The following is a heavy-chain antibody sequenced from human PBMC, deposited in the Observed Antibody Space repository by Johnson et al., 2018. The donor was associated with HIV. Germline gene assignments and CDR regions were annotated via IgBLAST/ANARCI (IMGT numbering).Heavy chain of an antibody. CDR1: GFTFSGYA. V-gene: IGHV3-30*02. CDR3: ARDNGAVAGPEGAFDI. Sequence: QVQLVESGGGLVKPGGSLRLSCEVSGFTFSGYAMNWVRQAPGKGLEWVAFIRFDGSIEYSADSVKGRFTISRDNSKNTLYLQMNSLRAEDTAVYYCARDNGAVAGPEGAFDIWGQGPMVTVSS. D-gene: IGHD6-19*01. CDR2: IRFDGSIE. J-gene: IGHJ3*02.